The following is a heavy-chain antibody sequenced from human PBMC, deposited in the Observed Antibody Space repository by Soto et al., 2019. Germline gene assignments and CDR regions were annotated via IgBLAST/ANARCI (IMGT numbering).Heavy chain of an antibody. CDR2: ISGSGDGT. J-gene: IGHJ4*02. V-gene: IGHV3-23*01. D-gene: IGHD5-18*01. CDR1: GFTFSSFA. CDR3: AGPGYSSQDY. Sequence: GGSLRLSCAASGFTFSSFALSWVRQAPGKGLEWVSAISGSGDGTDYADSVKGRFTISRDNSKNTLYLQMYSLRAEDTAVYYCAGPGYSSQDYWGQGALVTVSS.